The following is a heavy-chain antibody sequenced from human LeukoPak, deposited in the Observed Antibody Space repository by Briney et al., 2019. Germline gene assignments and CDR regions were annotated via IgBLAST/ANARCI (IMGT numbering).Heavy chain of an antibody. D-gene: IGHD3-16*01. CDR3: AREGVRGAFDAFDI. Sequence: GGSLRLSCAASGFTFSSYSMNWVRQAPGKGLEWVSSISSSSSYIYYADSVKGRFTISRDNAKNSLYLQMNSLRAEDTAVYYCAREGVRGAFDAFDIWGQGTMVTVSS. V-gene: IGHV3-21*01. J-gene: IGHJ3*02. CDR2: ISSSSSYI. CDR1: GFTFSSYS.